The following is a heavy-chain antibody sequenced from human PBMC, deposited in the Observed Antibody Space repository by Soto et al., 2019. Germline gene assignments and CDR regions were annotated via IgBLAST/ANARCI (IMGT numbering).Heavy chain of an antibody. J-gene: IGHJ6*02. CDR2: INHSGST. Sequence: SETLSLTCAVYGGSFSGYYWSWIRQPPGKGLEWIGEINHSGSTNYNPSLKSRVTISVDTSKNQFSLKLSSVTAADTAVYYCARGHVGRQDYYYGMDVWGQGTTATVS. CDR3: ARGHVGRQDYYYGMDV. D-gene: IGHD3-16*01. CDR1: GGSFSGYY. V-gene: IGHV4-34*01.